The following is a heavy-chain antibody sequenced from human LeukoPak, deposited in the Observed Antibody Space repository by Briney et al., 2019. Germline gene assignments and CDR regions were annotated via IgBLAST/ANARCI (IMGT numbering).Heavy chain of an antibody. J-gene: IGHJ5*02. CDR1: GGSISSYY. CDR3: ARSQSSGYYYVSRFDP. D-gene: IGHD3-22*01. Sequence: SETLSLTCTVSGGSISSYYWSWVRQPPGKGLEWLGYIYYSGSTNYNPSLKSRVTISVDTSKNQFSLKLSSVTAADTAVYYCARSQSSGYYYVSRFDPCGQGTLVTVSS. V-gene: IGHV4-59*01. CDR2: IYYSGST.